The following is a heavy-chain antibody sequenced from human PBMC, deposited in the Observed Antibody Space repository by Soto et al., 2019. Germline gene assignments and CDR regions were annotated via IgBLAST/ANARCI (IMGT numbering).Heavy chain of an antibody. CDR3: ASTDYVAYYMDV. Sequence: SETLSLTCIVSGGSISSGYYWTWIRQHPRKGLEWIGYIYYSGNTYYNPSLKSRVTISVDTSKNQFSLKLSSVTAADTAVYYCASTDYVAYYMDVWGQGTTVTVSS. J-gene: IGHJ6*03. V-gene: IGHV4-31*03. CDR2: IYYSGNT. D-gene: IGHD3-10*02. CDR1: GGSISSGYY.